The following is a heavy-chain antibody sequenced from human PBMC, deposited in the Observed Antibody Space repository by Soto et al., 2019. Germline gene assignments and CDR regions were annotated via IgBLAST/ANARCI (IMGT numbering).Heavy chain of an antibody. CDR2: INAGNGNT. V-gene: IGHV1-3*01. Sequence: GASVKVSCKASGYTFTSYAMHWVRQAPGQRLEWMGWINAGNGNTKYSQKFQGRVTITRDTSASTAYMELSSLRSEDTAVYYCARASTYYYGSNWFDPWGQGTLVTVSS. D-gene: IGHD3-10*01. J-gene: IGHJ5*02. CDR3: ARASTYYYGSNWFDP. CDR1: GYTFTSYA.